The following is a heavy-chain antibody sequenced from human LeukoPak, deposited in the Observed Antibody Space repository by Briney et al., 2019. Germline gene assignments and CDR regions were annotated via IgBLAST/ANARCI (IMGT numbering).Heavy chain of an antibody. CDR2: INHSGST. CDR3: ARDFRGARRCRHYYMDV. CDR1: GGSFSGYY. D-gene: IGHD3-10*01. V-gene: IGHV4-34*01. J-gene: IGHJ6*03. Sequence: SETLSLTCAVYGGSFSGYYWSWIRQPPGKGLEWIGEINHSGSTNYNPSLKSRVTISVDTSKNQFSLKLSSVTAADTAVYYCARDFRGARRCRHYYMDVWGKGTTVTVSS.